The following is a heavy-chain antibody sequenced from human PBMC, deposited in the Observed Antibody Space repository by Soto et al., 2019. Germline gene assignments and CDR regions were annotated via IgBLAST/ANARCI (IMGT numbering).Heavy chain of an antibody. Sequence: PGGSLRLSCAASGFTFSSYAMRWVRQALGKGLEWVSAISGSGGTTDYADSVKGRFTISRDNSKNTLYLQMNRLRAEDTAVYYCAKDFSIVGAIIFDYWGQGTLVTVSS. J-gene: IGHJ4*02. CDR3: AKDFSIVGAIIFDY. V-gene: IGHV3-23*01. D-gene: IGHD1-26*01. CDR1: GFTFSSYA. CDR2: ISGSGGTT.